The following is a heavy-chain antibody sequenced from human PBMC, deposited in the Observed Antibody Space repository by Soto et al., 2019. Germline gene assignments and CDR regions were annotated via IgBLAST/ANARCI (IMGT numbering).Heavy chain of an antibody. CDR1: GFTFSSSA. J-gene: IGHJ5*02. CDR3: AKSLNINWKNWFDP. V-gene: IGHV3-23*01. Sequence: EEQLLESGGGLVQPGESLRLSCAASGFTFSSSAMNWVRQAPGKGLEWVSIISDSGSRTYYADSVRGRFTISRDNSKNTLYLQMNSLRAEDTALYYCAKSLNINWKNWFDPWGQGTLVTISS. CDR2: ISDSGSRT. D-gene: IGHD1-1*01.